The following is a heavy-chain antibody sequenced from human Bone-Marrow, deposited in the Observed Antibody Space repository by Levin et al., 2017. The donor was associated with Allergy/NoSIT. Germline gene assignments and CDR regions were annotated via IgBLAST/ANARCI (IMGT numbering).Heavy chain of an antibody. CDR2: IYYSGTT. CDR1: GDSISRSTYY. D-gene: IGHD3-10*01. V-gene: IGHV4-39*01. Sequence: SQTLSLTCTVSGDSISRSTYYWGWIRQPPGKGLEWIGNIYYSGTTYYNPSLKSRVTISADSSKSQLSLKVMSVTATDTAVYYCARGNYGSGTYADYWGQGTLVTVSS. J-gene: IGHJ4*02. CDR3: ARGNYGSGTYADY.